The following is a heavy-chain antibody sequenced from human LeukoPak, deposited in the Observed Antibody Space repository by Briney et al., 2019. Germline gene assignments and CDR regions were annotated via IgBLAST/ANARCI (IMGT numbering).Heavy chain of an antibody. D-gene: IGHD2-15*01. CDR2: IYYGGST. J-gene: IGHJ4*02. Sequence: SETLSLTCTVSGGSISSSSYYWGWIRQPPGKGLEWIGSIYYGGSTYYNPSLKSRVTISVDTSKNQFSLKLSSVTAADTAVYYCARLGYCSGGSCYDFDYWGQGTLVTVSS. CDR3: ARLGYCSGGSCYDFDY. CDR1: GGSISSSSYY. V-gene: IGHV4-39*01.